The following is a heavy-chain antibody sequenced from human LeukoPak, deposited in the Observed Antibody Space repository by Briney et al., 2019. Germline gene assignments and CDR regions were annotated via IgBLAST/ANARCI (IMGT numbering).Heavy chain of an antibody. CDR3: ARDESYDYVWGSYPPIY. V-gene: IGHV3-7*01. J-gene: IGHJ4*02. CDR1: GFTFSSYW. CDR2: IKQDGSEK. Sequence: GGSLRLSCAASGFTFSSYWMSWVRQAPGKGLEWVANIKQDGSEKYYVDSVKGRFTISRDNAKNSLYLQMNSLRAEDTAVYYCARDESYDYVWGSYPPIYWGQGTLVTVSS. D-gene: IGHD3-16*02.